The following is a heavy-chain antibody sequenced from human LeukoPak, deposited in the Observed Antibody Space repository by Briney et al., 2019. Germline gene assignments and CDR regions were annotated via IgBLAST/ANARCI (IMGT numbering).Heavy chain of an antibody. V-gene: IGHV1-18*01. D-gene: IGHD3-10*01. J-gene: IGHJ5*02. CDR1: GYTFTSYG. CDR3: ARGLYGSGSSKFDP. CDR2: ISAYNGNT. Sequence: ASVKVSCKASGYTFTSYGISWVRQAPGQGLEWMGWISAYNGNTNYAQKFQGRVTITRNTSISTAYMELSSLRSEDTAVYYCARGLYGSGSSKFDPWGQGTLVTVSS.